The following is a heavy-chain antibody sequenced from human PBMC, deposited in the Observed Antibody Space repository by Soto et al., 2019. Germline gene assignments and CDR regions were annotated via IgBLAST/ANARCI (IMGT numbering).Heavy chain of an antibody. Sequence: SQTLSLTCAISGDSVSSNSAAWNWIRQSPSRGLEWLGRTYYRSKWYNDYAVSVKSRITINPDTSKNQFSLQLNSVTPEDTAVYYCARASYYDFWSGYYKLNWFDPWGQGTLVTVSS. CDR2: TYYRSKWYN. V-gene: IGHV6-1*01. CDR3: ARASYYDFWSGYYKLNWFDP. J-gene: IGHJ5*02. CDR1: GDSVSSNSAA. D-gene: IGHD3-3*01.